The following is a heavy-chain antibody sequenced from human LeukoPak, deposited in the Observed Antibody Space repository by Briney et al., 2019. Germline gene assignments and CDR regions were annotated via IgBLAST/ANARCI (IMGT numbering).Heavy chain of an antibody. CDR3: ARDANWFDP. Sequence: SETLSLTCTVSGASISSYYWSWIRQPPGKGLELIGYIYTSGSTNYNPSLRSRVTMSVDTSKSQFSLKLSSVTAADTAVYYCARDANWFDPWGQGTLVTVSS. J-gene: IGHJ5*02. CDR1: GASISSYY. V-gene: IGHV4-4*09. CDR2: IYTSGST.